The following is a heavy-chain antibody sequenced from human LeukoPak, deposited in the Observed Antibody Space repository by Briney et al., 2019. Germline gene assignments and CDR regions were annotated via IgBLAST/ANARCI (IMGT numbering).Heavy chain of an antibody. Sequence: ASVKVSCKTYGYTFSAYHIHWVRQAPGQGLEWMGWMNPKNGDTNYAQRFQGRVTMTGDTSSNTAYLDLNRLTSGDTAVYYCVRDETRSSDNAFDIWGQGTLVTVSS. CDR2: MNPKNGDT. CDR3: VRDETRSSDNAFDI. CDR1: GYTFSAYH. D-gene: IGHD3-16*02. V-gene: IGHV1-2*02. J-gene: IGHJ3*02.